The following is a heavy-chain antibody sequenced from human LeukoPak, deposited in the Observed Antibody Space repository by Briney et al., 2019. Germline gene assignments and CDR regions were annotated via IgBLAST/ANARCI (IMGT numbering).Heavy chain of an antibody. V-gene: IGHV4-38-2*01. CDR3: ARSSASGKLLWFGELLDY. J-gene: IGHJ4*02. CDR1: GYSISSGYY. D-gene: IGHD3-10*01. Sequence: SETLSLTCAVSGYSISSGYYWAWIRQPPGKGLEWIGSIYHSGSTYYNPSLKSRVAMSVDTSKNQFSLKLSSVTAADTAVYYCARSSASGKLLWFGELLDYWGQGTLVTVSS. CDR2: IYHSGST.